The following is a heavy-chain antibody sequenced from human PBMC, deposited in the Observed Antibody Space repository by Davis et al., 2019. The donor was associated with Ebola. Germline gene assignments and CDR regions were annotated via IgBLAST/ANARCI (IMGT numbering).Heavy chain of an antibody. Sequence: GGSLRLSFAASGFTFSSYWMSWVRQAPGKGLEWVANIKQDGSNKYYADSVKGRFTISRDNSKNTLYLQMNSLRAEDTAVYYCAKGNNWNSPFDYWGQGTLVTVSS. CDR2: IKQDGSNK. CDR1: GFTFSSYW. J-gene: IGHJ4*02. V-gene: IGHV3-7*01. D-gene: IGHD1-20*01. CDR3: AKGNNWNSPFDY.